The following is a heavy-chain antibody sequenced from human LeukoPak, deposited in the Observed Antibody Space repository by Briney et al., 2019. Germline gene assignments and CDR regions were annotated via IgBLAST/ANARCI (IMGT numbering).Heavy chain of an antibody. CDR2: VNHSGYT. CDR3: ARQLYGSDY. D-gene: IGHD4-17*01. CDR1: GVSFSTYY. V-gene: IGHV4-34*01. Sequence: SETLSLTCDVSGVSFSTYYWSWIRQSPEKGLEWIGEVNHSGYTNYNPSLKGRVTISVDTSKNQFSLKLSSVTAADTAVYYCARQLYGSDYWGQGTLVTVFS. J-gene: IGHJ4*02.